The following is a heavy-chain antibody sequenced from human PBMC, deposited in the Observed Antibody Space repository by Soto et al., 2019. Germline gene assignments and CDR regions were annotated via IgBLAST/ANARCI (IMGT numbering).Heavy chain of an antibody. D-gene: IGHD3-10*01. CDR2: IHYSGST. CDR1: GGSISNGGYY. Sequence: NPSETLSLTCTVSGGSISNGGYYWNWVRQHPGKGLEWIGYIHYSGSTWYNPSLESRVTISVDTSKDQFSLKLRSVTAADTAVYCCARVRGSGSYAAYYFDSWGQGTLVTVSS. J-gene: IGHJ4*01. CDR3: ARVRGSGSYAAYYFDS. V-gene: IGHV4-31*03.